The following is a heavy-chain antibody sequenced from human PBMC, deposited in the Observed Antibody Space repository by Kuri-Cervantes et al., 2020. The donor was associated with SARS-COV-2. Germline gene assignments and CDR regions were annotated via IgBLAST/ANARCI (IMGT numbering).Heavy chain of an antibody. CDR1: GFTFSSYA. CDR3: AIPMIVVVIVGVSGKPNWFDP. Sequence: GGSLRLSCAASGFTFSSYAMHWVRQAPGKGLEYVAAISSNGGSTYYANSVKGRFTISRDNSKNTLYLQMGSLRAEDMAVYYCAIPMIVVVIVGVSGKPNWFDPWGQGTLVTVSS. CDR2: ISSNGGST. D-gene: IGHD3-22*01. V-gene: IGHV3-64*01. J-gene: IGHJ5*02.